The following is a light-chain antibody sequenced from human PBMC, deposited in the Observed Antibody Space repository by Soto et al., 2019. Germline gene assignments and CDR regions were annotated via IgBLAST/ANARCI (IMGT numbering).Light chain of an antibody. CDR1: SSDVGGYNY. CDR3: CSYTGSYTWV. CDR2: DVS. J-gene: IGLJ3*02. V-gene: IGLV2-11*01. Sequence: QSALTQPRSVSGSPGQSVTISCTGTSSDVGGYNYVSWYQQYPGKAPKVMIYDVSKRPSGVPDRFSGSKSGYTASLTISGLQAEDEADYYCCSYTGSYTWVFGGGTKLTVL.